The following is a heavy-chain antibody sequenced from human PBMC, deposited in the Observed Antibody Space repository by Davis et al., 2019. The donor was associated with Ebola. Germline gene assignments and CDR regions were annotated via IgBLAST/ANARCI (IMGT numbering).Heavy chain of an antibody. J-gene: IGHJ4*02. CDR2: IKQDGSEK. Sequence: GESLKISCAASGFNLSSYRMNWVRQAPGKGLEWVANIKQDGSEKYYVDSVKGRFTVSRDNAKNTLYLQMNSLRAEDTAVYYCATTPQYSSGQNKPFDYWGQGTLVTVSS. D-gene: IGHD6-19*01. CDR1: GFNLSSYR. V-gene: IGHV3-7*01. CDR3: ATTPQYSSGQNKPFDY.